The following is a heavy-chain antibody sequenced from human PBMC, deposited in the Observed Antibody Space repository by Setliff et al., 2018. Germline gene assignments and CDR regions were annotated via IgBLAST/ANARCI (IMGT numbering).Heavy chain of an antibody. J-gene: IGHJ4*02. CDR1: GYTFTSYG. V-gene: IGHV1-18*01. Sequence: GASVKVSCKASGYTFTSYGISWVRQAPGQGLEWMGWISTYNGDTDYAQKLQDRLTMTTDTSTSTVYMELRSLRSDDTAVYYCVRESALRGYYYDSSGNDYWGQGTLVTVSS. CDR2: ISTYNGDT. D-gene: IGHD3-22*01. CDR3: VRESALRGYYYDSSGNDY.